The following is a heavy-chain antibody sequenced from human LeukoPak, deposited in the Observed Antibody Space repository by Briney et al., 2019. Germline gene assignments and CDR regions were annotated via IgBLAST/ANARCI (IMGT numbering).Heavy chain of an antibody. D-gene: IGHD3-3*01. CDR3: AKDGGY. V-gene: IGHV3-23*01. CDR2: ISGSGSTT. J-gene: IGHJ4*02. CDR1: GFTFSTYA. Sequence: GGSLRLSCAASGFTFSTYAMTWVRQAPGRGLEWVSAISGSGSTTYYADSVKGRFTISRDNSKSTLYVQMNSLRAEDTAVYYCAKDGGYWGQGTLVTASS.